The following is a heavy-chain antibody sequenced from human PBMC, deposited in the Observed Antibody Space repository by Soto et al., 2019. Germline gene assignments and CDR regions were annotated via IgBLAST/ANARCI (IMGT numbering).Heavy chain of an antibody. J-gene: IGHJ3*01. CDR3: SIGSWSAETFDV. D-gene: IGHD2-2*01. CDR2: IIPMLPVT. Sequence: QVHLIQSGAEVKKPGSSVKVSCKAAGGTFNTYTLFWVRQAPGHGLEWMGRIIPMLPVTNSAQKFQGRLTLTAHKSTGTAFMELTRLTSDDTAVYYCSIGSWSAETFDVGGQGTMVTVSS. V-gene: IGHV1-69*02. CDR1: GGTFNTYT.